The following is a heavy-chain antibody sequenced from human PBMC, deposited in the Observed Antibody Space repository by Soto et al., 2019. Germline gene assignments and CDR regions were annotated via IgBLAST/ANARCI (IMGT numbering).Heavy chain of an antibody. CDR3: ARDKYYYGSWSYPRQSYSCMDV. J-gene: IGHJ6*02. CDR1: GFTFSSYG. Sequence: GGSLRLSCAASGFTFSSYGMHWVRQAPGKGLEWVAVIWYDGSNKYYADSVKGRFTISRDNSKNSLYLQMNSLRAEDTAVYYCARDKYYYGSWSYPRQSYSCMDVCG. CDR2: IWYDGSNK. D-gene: IGHD3-10*01. V-gene: IGHV3-33*01.